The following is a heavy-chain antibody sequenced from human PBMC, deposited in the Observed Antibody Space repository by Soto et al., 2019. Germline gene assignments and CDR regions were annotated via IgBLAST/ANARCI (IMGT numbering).Heavy chain of an antibody. D-gene: IGHD2-15*01. Sequence: QVQLVQSGAEVKKPGSSVKVSCKASGGTFSNYAITWVRQAPGQGLEWLGRNIPIFGTANYAQKFQGRVTRTADDSTTTAAMALSSLRSADTAVYYCAKDGGREGSFGNWFDPWGQGTLVTVSS. V-gene: IGHV1-69*15. CDR3: AKDGGREGSFGNWFDP. CDR1: GGTFSNYA. CDR2: NIPIFGTA. J-gene: IGHJ5*02.